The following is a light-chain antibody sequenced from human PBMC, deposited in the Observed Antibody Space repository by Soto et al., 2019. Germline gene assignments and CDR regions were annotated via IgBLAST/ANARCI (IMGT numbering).Light chain of an antibody. Sequence: DIVMTQYPDSLAVSLGERATINCKSSQSVLCSSNNKNYLAWYQQKPGKAPKLLIYDASILESGVPSRFSGSGSGTEFTLTISSLQPDDSATYYCKQYNSYRTFGQGTKVDIK. CDR3: KQYNSYRT. CDR1: QSVLCSSNNKNY. J-gene: IGKJ1*01. CDR2: DAS. V-gene: IGKV4-1*01.